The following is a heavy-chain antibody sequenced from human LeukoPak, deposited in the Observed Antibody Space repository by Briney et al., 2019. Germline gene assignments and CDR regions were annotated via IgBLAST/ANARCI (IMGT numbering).Heavy chain of an antibody. J-gene: IGHJ4*02. CDR3: ARHLFGSGYYPDY. CDR1: GFTFSSYE. Sequence: GSLRLSCAASGFTFSSYEMNWVRQPPGKGLEWIGTIYYSGSTYYNPSLKSRVTISVDTSKKQFSLKLTSVTAADTAVYYCARHLFGSGYYPDYWGQGTLVTVSS. D-gene: IGHD3-22*01. CDR2: IYYSGST. V-gene: IGHV4-39*01.